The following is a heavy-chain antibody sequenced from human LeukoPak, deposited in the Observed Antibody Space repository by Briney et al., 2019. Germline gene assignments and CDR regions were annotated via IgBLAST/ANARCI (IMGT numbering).Heavy chain of an antibody. CDR1: GFTFTSSA. CDR3: ATAATHGLYHFDY. V-gene: IGHV1-58*01. CDR2: IVVGSGNT. Sequence: SVKVSCKASGFTFTSSAVQWVRQARGRRLEWLGCIVVGSGNTNYAQKFQGRVPITRDMSTSTAYMYLSSLRSEDTAVYYCATAATHGLYHFDYWGQGTLVTVSS. D-gene: IGHD2-2*02. J-gene: IGHJ4*02.